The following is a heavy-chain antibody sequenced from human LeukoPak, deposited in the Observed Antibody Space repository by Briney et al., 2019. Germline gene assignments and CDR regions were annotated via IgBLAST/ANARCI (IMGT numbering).Heavy chain of an antibody. CDR3: ARDRRNILTGYSLSYFDY. CDR1: GGSVSPYY. V-gene: IGHV4-59*02. CDR2: ISYSGSP. J-gene: IGHJ4*02. D-gene: IGHD3-9*01. Sequence: SETLSLTCTVSGGSVSPYYWSWIRQPPGKALEWIGYISYSGSPHYNPSLKSPVTISVDMSKNQFSLKLSSVTVADTAVYYCARDRRNILTGYSLSYFDYWGQGTLVTVSS.